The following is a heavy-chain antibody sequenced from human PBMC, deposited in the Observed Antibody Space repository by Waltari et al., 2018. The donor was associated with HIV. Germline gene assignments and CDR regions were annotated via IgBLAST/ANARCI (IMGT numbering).Heavy chain of an antibody. CDR3: AIHALGVGASYWYFDL. Sequence: QLQLQESGPGLVKPSETLSLTCTVSGGSISSSSYFWGWIRQPPGKGREWIGRIYYSGRAHYNPSLHSRVTISVDTSTNQFSLKLSSVTAADTAVYYCAIHALGVGASYWYFDLWGRGTLVSVSS. J-gene: IGHJ2*01. D-gene: IGHD1-26*01. CDR1: GGSISSSSYF. V-gene: IGHV4-39*01. CDR2: IYYSGRA.